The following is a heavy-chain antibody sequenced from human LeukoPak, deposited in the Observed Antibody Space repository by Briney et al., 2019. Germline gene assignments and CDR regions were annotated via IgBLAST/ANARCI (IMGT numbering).Heavy chain of an antibody. J-gene: IGHJ4*02. V-gene: IGHV3-30-3*01. D-gene: IGHD6-6*01. CDR2: ISYGGSNK. Sequence: GGSLRLSCAASGFTFSSYAMHWVRQAPGKGLEWVAVISYGGSNKYYADSVKGRFTISRDNSKNTLYLQMNSLRAEDTAVYYCAGERRGGQLKVDYWGQGTLVTVSS. CDR3: AGERRGGQLKVDY. CDR1: GFTFSSYA.